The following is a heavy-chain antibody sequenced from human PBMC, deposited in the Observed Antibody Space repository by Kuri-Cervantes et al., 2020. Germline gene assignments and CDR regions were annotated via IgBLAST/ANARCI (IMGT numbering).Heavy chain of an antibody. J-gene: IGHJ4*02. CDR3: ARQTIVVVTARKWTYFDY. CDR1: GYTFTSYA. Sequence: ASVKVSCKASGYTFTSYAMHWVRQAPGQRLEWMGWINAGNGNTKYSQKFQGRVTITRDTSASTAYMELSSLRSEDTAVYYCARQTIVVVTARKWTYFDYWGQGTLVTVSS. V-gene: IGHV1-3*01. CDR2: INAGNGNT. D-gene: IGHD2-21*02.